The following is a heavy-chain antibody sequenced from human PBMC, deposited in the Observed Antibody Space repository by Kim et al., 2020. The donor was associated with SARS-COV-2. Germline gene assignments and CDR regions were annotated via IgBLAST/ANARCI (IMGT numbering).Heavy chain of an antibody. J-gene: IGHJ6*02. CDR1: GYTFTSYA. CDR3: AREFFGSSWYWGYYYGMDV. D-gene: IGHD6-13*01. Sequence: VKVSCKASGYTFTSYAMNWVRQAPGQGLEWMGWINTNTGNPTYAQGFTGRFVFSLDTSVSTAYLQICSLKAEDTAVYYCAREFFGSSWYWGYYYGMDVWGQGTTVTVSS. CDR2: INTNTGNP. V-gene: IGHV7-4-1*01.